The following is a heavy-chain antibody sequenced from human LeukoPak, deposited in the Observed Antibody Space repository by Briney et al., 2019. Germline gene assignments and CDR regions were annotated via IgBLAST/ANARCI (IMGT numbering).Heavy chain of an antibody. V-gene: IGHV3-30*18. CDR2: ISYDGEKT. J-gene: IGHJ6*02. Sequence: GGSLRLSCAASVFTFSSSGMHWVRQAPGKGLEWVSVISYDGEKTYSGGSVNGRFTISSDNSTNTLFLHINSLRVDDTAVYYCAKVPPTSVTREGMDVWGQGTMVRVSS. CDR1: VFTFSSSG. D-gene: IGHD4-17*01. CDR3: AKVPPTSVTREGMDV.